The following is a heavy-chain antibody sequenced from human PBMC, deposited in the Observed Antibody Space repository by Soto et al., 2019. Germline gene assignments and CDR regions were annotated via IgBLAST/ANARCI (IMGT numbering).Heavy chain of an antibody. D-gene: IGHD5-18*01. CDR2: IGTAGDT. V-gene: IGHV3-13*01. Sequence: LRLSCAASGFTFSSYDMHWVRQATGKGLEWVSAIGTAGDTYYPGSVKGRFTISRENAKNSLYLQMNSLGAGDAAVYYCARSRDTAMAYDYWGQGTLVTVSS. CDR3: ARSRDTAMAYDY. CDR1: GFTFSSYD. J-gene: IGHJ4*02.